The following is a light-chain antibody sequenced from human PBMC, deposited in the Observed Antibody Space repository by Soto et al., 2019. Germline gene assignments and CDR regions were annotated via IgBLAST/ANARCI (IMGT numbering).Light chain of an antibody. CDR3: QQANSFPRT. V-gene: IGKV1-12*01. Sequence: DIQMTQSPSSVSASVGDRVSITCRASQGISTLLAWYQQKPGKAPKLLMYGSSSLQTGVPSRFSGSGSGTDFNLTISSLQHEDFATYYCQQANSFPRTFGQGTKVEIK. J-gene: IGKJ1*01. CDR2: GSS. CDR1: QGISTL.